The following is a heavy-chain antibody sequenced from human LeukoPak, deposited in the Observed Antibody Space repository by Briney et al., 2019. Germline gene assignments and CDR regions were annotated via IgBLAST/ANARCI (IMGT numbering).Heavy chain of an antibody. V-gene: IGHV3-30*02. CDR2: IRYDGSNK. CDR1: GFTFSSYG. CDR3: AKDREYSGYEYFDY. Sequence: PGGSLRLSRAASGFTFSSYGMHWVRQAPGKGLEWVAFIRYDGSNKYYADSVKGRFTISRDNSKNTLYLQMNSLRAEDTAVYYCAKDREYSGYEYFDYWGQGTLVTVSS. J-gene: IGHJ4*02. D-gene: IGHD5-12*01.